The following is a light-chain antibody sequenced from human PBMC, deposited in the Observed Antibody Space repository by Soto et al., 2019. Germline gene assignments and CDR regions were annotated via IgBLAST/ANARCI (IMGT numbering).Light chain of an antibody. Sequence: EIVLTQSPAPLSLSPGGRATLSCRASQSVSSYLAWYQQKPGQAPRLLIYDASSRATGIPARFRGSGSGTEFTLTISSLQSEDFAVYYCQQYNNWPITFGQGTRLEIK. J-gene: IGKJ5*01. V-gene: IGKV3-15*01. CDR1: QSVSSY. CDR3: QQYNNWPIT. CDR2: DAS.